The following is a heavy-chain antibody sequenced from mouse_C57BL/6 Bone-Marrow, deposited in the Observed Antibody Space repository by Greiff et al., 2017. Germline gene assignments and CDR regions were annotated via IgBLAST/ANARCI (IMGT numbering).Heavy chain of an antibody. CDR2: INPSNGGT. Sequence: QVQLQQPGTELVKPGASVKLSCKASGYTFTSYWMHWVKQRPGQGLEWIGNINPSNGGTNYNEKFKSKATLTVDKSSSTAYMQLSSLTSEDSAVCYCARERYYYGSSYYYAMDYWGQGTSVTVSS. CDR3: ARERYYYGSSYYYAMDY. J-gene: IGHJ4*01. CDR1: GYTFTSYW. D-gene: IGHD1-1*01. V-gene: IGHV1-53*01.